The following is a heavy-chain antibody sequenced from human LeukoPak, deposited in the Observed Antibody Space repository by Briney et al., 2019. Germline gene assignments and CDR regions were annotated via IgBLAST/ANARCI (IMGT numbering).Heavy chain of an antibody. CDR3: ASFPYCSSTSCSPDP. D-gene: IGHD2-2*01. Sequence: PGGSLRLSCAASGFTFSDYYMSWIRQAPGKGLEWVAVISYDGSNKYYADSVKGRFTISRDNSKNTLYLQMNSLRAEDTAVYYCASFPYCSSTSCSPDPWGQGTLVTVSS. J-gene: IGHJ5*02. CDR1: GFTFSDYY. V-gene: IGHV3-30-3*01. CDR2: ISYDGSNK.